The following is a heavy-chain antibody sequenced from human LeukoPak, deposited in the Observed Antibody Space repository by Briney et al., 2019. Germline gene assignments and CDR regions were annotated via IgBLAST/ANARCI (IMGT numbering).Heavy chain of an antibody. CDR3: ARQRYYFDY. J-gene: IGHJ4*02. CDR1: GGSVSSYY. Sequence: PSETLSPTCTVSGGSVSSYYWSWIRQPPGKGLEWIGYIYYSGSTNYNPSLKSRVTISVDTSKNQFSLKLSSVTAADTAVYYCARQRYYFDYWGQGTLVTVSS. V-gene: IGHV4-59*08. CDR2: IYYSGST.